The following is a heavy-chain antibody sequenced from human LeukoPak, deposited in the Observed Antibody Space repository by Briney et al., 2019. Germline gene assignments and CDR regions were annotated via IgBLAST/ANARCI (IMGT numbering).Heavy chain of an antibody. J-gene: IGHJ6*03. CDR2: INHSGST. Sequence: SETLSLTCAVYGGSFSGYYWSWIRQPPGKGLEWIGEINHSGSTNYNPSLKSRVTISVDTSKNQFSLKLSSVTAADTAVYYCARGFRGSGYYTGSGRYYYYMDVWGKGTTVTVSS. CDR1: GGSFSGYY. V-gene: IGHV4-34*01. CDR3: ARGFRGSGYYTGSGRYYYYMDV. D-gene: IGHD3-3*01.